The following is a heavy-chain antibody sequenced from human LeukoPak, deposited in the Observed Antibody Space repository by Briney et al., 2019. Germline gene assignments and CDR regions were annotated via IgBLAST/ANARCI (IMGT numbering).Heavy chain of an antibody. V-gene: IGHV3-23*01. CDR2: ISGSGGST. CDR3: AKETSWFGDLGY. CDR1: GFTFSSYA. Sequence: GGSLRLSCAASGFTFSSYAMSWVRQAPGKGLEWVSAISGSGGSTYYADSVKGRFTISRDNSKNTLYLQMNSLRADDTAEYYCAKETSWFGDLGYWGQGTLVTVSS. J-gene: IGHJ4*02. D-gene: IGHD3-10*01.